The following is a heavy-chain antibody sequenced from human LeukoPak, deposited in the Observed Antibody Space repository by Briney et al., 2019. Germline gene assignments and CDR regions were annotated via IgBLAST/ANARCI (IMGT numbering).Heavy chain of an antibody. CDR1: GFTFSSYA. Sequence: GSLRLSCAASGFTFSSYAMHWVRQAPGKGLGWVAVISYDGSNKYYADSVKGRFTISRDNSKNTLYLQMNSLRAEDTAVYYCARLDIVLIGGLDPWGQGTLVTVSS. D-gene: IGHD2-8*01. J-gene: IGHJ5*02. V-gene: IGHV3-30-3*01. CDR3: ARLDIVLIGGLDP. CDR2: ISYDGSNK.